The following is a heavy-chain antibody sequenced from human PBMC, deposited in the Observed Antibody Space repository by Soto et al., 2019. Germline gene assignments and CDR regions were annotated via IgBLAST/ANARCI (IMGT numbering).Heavy chain of an antibody. V-gene: IGHV3-30*03. CDR1: GFTFSDYA. CDR2: ISNDEADV. CDR3: AREFPPKAIWRFYFS. D-gene: IGHD3-3*01. Sequence: PWVSLRLSCTASGFTFSDYAMNWVRQSPGKGLEWVALISNDEADVEYGDSVKVRFFVSRDNAKNSLYLQINGLTVDHTAVYYCAREFPPKAIWRFYFSWDQGTVVTVSS. J-gene: IGHJ5*02.